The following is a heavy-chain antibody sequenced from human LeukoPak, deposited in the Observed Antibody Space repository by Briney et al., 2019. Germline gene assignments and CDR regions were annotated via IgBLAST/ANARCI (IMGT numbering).Heavy chain of an antibody. CDR1: GFTFSSYG. Sequence: GGSLRLSCAASGFTFSSYGMSWVRQAPGKGLEWVSAISGSGGSTYYADSVKGRFTISRDIAKQSVFLQMNSLRAEDTAVYYCARLSAMLRGPEDIFYFEFWGLGTLVTVSA. CDR2: ISGSGGST. V-gene: IGHV3-23*01. J-gene: IGHJ4*02. CDR3: ARLSAMLRGPEDIFYFEF. D-gene: IGHD2-21*01.